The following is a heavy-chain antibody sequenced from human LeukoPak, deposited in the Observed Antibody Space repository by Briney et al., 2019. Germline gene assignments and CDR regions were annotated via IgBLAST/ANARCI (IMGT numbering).Heavy chain of an antibody. CDR3: AIVPYSSGWPYFDY. CDR2: IYYSGST. CDR1: GGSISSHY. Sequence: SETLSLTCTVSGGSISSHYWSWIRQPPGKGLEWIGYIYYSGSTNYNPSLKSRVTISVDTSKNQFSLKLSSVTAADTAVYYCAIVPYSSGWPYFDYWGQGTLVTVSS. D-gene: IGHD6-19*01. V-gene: IGHV4-59*11. J-gene: IGHJ4*02.